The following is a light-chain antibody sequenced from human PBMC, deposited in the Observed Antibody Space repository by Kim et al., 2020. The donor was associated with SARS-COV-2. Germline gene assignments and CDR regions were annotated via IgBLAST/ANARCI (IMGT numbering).Light chain of an antibody. CDR3: QSYDSSLSVV. Sequence: QPVLTQPPSVSGAPGQRVTISCTGSSSNIGASFDVHWYQQVPGTAPKLLIYGNNNRPSGVHDRFSGSKSGTSASLAITGLQAEDEADYYCQSYDSSLSVVFGGGTQLTVL. CDR2: GNN. CDR1: SSNIGASFD. J-gene: IGLJ2*01. V-gene: IGLV1-40*01.